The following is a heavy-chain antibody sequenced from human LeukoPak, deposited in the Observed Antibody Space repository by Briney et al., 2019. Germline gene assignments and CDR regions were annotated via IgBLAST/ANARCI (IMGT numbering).Heavy chain of an antibody. J-gene: IGHJ4*02. CDR3: ARRRCSGGSCYSGLLDY. V-gene: IGHV1-2*02. Sequence: GASVKVSCKASGYTFTGYYMHWVRQAPGQGLEWMGWINPNSGGTNYAQKFQGRVTMTRDTSISTAYMELSRLRSDDTAVYYCARRRCSGGSCYSGLLDYWGQGTLVTVSS. CDR2: INPNSGGT. D-gene: IGHD2-15*01. CDR1: GYTFTGYY.